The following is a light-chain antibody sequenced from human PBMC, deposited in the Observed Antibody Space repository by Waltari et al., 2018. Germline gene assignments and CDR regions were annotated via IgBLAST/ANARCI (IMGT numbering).Light chain of an antibody. Sequence: DIQMTQSPSSLSASVGDRVTISWGASQEISIFLNWYQQKPGTAPKLLVSYASTLQRGVPERFSGSGSGTDFTLVISSLQPEDFATYFCQQSYTSLLTFGGGTRVDIK. CDR1: QEISIF. J-gene: IGKJ4*01. CDR2: YAS. CDR3: QQSYTSLLT. V-gene: IGKV1-39*01.